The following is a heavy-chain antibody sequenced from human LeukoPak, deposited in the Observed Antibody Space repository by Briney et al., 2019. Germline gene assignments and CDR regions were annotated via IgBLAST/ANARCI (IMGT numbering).Heavy chain of an antibody. D-gene: IGHD5-18*01. Sequence: SVKVSCKASGGTFSSYAISWVRQAPGQGLEWMGGIIPIFGAANYAQKFQGRVTITADESTSTAYMELSSLRSEDTAVYYCARAPRGYSSYFDYWGQGTLVTVSS. CDR2: IIPIFGAA. V-gene: IGHV1-69*13. CDR3: ARAPRGYSSYFDY. CDR1: GGTFSSYA. J-gene: IGHJ4*02.